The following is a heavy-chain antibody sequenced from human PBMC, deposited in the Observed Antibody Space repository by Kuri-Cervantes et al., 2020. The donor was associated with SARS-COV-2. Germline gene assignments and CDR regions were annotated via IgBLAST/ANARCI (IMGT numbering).Heavy chain of an antibody. D-gene: IGHD4-17*01. V-gene: IGHV1-69*06. J-gene: IGHJ4*02. CDR3: ARLSGLSTVTTSRPY. CDR1: GGTFSSYA. Sequence: SVKVSCKASGGTFSSYAISWVRQAPGQGLEWMGGIIPIFGTANYAQKFQGRVTITADKSTSTAYMELSRLRSEDTAVYYCARLSGLSTVTTSRPYWGQGTLVTVSS. CDR2: IIPIFGTA.